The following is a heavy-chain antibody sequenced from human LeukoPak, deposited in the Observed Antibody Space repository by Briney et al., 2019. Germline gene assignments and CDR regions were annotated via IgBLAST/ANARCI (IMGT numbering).Heavy chain of an antibody. CDR2: INPNSGGT. J-gene: IGHJ6*03. CDR1: GYTFTGYY. CDR3: ARGHYDSSGYYYRYYYYYMDV. D-gene: IGHD3-22*01. V-gene: IGHV1-2*06. Sequence: ASVKVSCEASGYTFTGYYMHWVRQAPGQGLEWMGRINPNSGGTNYAQKFEGRDTMTRDTSISTAYMALSTLRSDDTAVYYCARGHYDSSGYYYRYYYYYMDVWGKGTTVTVSS.